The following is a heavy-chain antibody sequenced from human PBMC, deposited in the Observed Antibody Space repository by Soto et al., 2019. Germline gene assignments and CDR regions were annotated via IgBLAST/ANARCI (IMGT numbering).Heavy chain of an antibody. Sequence: SETLSLTCAVSGGSISSGNWWSWVRQPPGKGLEWIGEIYHSGSTNYNPSLKSRVTISVDKSKNQFSLKLSSVTAADTAIYYCAKYDLLTGTHDAFDIWGQGTMVTVSS. J-gene: IGHJ3*02. CDR1: GGSISSGNW. V-gene: IGHV4-4*02. D-gene: IGHD3-9*01. CDR3: AKYDLLTGTHDAFDI. CDR2: IYHSGST.